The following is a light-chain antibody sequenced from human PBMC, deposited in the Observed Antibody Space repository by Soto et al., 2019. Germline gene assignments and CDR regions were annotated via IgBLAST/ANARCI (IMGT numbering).Light chain of an antibody. J-gene: IGKJ4*01. V-gene: IGKV3-11*01. CDR1: QSVTSS. CDR2: DAS. CDR3: HQRNNWPLT. Sequence: EIVLTQSPATLSLSPGERATLSCRASQSVTSSLAWYQQKPGQAPRLLIYDASNRATGIPARFSGSGSGTDCTLTISSLEPEYFASYYCHQRNNWPLTVGGGTKVDI.